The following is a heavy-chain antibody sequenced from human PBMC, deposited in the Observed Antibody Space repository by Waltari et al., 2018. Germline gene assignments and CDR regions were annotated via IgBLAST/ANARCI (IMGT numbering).Heavy chain of an antibody. D-gene: IGHD3-22*01. J-gene: IGHJ5*02. CDR2: ISGYGDKP. CDR3: AKAHFYDTSGYIEH. V-gene: IGHV3-23*01. Sequence: EVQVLESGGDLVQQGGSLTLTCAASGFIFSSYAINWGRQAPGKGLGLVSGISGYGDKPYYADAVKGRFTLSRDNSKNTLTLQMNNLGGEDTAIYYWAKAHFYDTSGYIEHWGQGTLVTVSS. CDR1: GFIFSSYA.